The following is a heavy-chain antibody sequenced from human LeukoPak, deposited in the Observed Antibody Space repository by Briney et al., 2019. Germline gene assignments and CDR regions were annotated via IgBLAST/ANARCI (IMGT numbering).Heavy chain of an antibody. Sequence: PSETLSLTCAVYGGSLNPYYWSWIRQPPGKGLEWIGEINHSRSTNYNPSLKSRVTISLDTSKNQFSLKLTSVTAADTAVYYCARRPPTYDGKAFDIWGQGTMVTVSS. CDR1: GGSLNPYY. D-gene: IGHD5-12*01. CDR3: ARRPPTYDGKAFDI. J-gene: IGHJ3*02. V-gene: IGHV4-34*01. CDR2: INHSRST.